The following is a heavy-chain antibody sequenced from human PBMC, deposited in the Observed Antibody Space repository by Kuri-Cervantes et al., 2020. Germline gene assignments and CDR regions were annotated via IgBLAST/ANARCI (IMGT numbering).Heavy chain of an antibody. CDR2: ISAYNGNT. CDR3: ARVGVLLWFGELSLDI. D-gene: IGHD3-10*01. Sequence: GESLKISCKASGYTFTSYGISWVRQAPGQGLEWMGWISAYNGNTNYAQKLQGGVTMTTDTSTSTAYMELRSLRSDDTAVYYCARVGVLLWFGELSLDIWGQGTMVTVSS. J-gene: IGHJ3*02. V-gene: IGHV1-18*01. CDR1: GYTFTSYG.